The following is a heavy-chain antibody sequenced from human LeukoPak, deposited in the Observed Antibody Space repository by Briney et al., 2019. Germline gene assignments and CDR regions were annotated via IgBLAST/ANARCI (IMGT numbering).Heavy chain of an antibody. D-gene: IGHD6-19*01. CDR3: ARDWAVAGFYGMDV. CDR2: IYYSGST. V-gene: IGHV4-59*01. Sequence: SETLSLTCTVSGGSISSYYWSWIRQPPGKGLEWIGYIYYSGSTNYNPSLKSRVTISVNTSKNQFSLKLSSVTAADTAVYCCARDWAVAGFYGMDVWGQGTTVTVSS. CDR1: GGSISSYY. J-gene: IGHJ6*02.